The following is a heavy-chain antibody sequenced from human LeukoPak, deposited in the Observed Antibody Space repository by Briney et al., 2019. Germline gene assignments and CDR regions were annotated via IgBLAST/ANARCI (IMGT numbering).Heavy chain of an antibody. J-gene: IGHJ5*02. V-gene: IGHV3-23*01. CDR1: GFTFSNYA. Sequence: PGGSLRLSCAASGFTFSNYAMSWVRQAPGKGLEWVSAISGSGGSTYYADSVKGRFTISRDNSKNTLYLQMNSLRAEDTAVYYCAGFPSTSLTTTGILAWGQGTLVTVSS. D-gene: IGHD2-2*01. CDR2: ISGSGGST. CDR3: AGFPSTSLTTTGILA.